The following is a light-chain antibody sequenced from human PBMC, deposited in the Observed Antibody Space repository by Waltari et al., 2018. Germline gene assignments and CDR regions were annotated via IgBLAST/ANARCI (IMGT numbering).Light chain of an antibody. CDR2: YNADSEK. Sequence: QPVLTQPPSSSASPGESARLTCTLPSDINVGDFNIYWYQQKPGSPPRFLLYYNADSEKAQGSGVSSRFSGSKDASANAGILVISGLQSEDEADYYCMFWPSNVWVFGGGTKLTVL. CDR3: MFWPSNVWV. CDR1: SDINVGDFN. J-gene: IGLJ3*02. V-gene: IGLV5-37*01.